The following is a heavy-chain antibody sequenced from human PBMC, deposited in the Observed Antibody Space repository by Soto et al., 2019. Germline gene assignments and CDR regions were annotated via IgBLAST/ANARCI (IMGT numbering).Heavy chain of an antibody. Sequence: SETLSLTCAVYGGSFSGYYWSWIRQPPGKGLEWIGEINHSGSTNYNPSLKSRVTISVDTPKNQFSLKLSSVTAADTAVYYCARGPANTPGIWFAPWGQGTLVTVSS. CDR1: GGSFSGYY. CDR3: ARGPANTPGIWFAP. V-gene: IGHV4-34*01. CDR2: INHSGST. J-gene: IGHJ5*02.